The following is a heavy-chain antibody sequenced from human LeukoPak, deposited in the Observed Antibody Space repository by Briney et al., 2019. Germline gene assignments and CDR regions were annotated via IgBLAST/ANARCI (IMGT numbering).Heavy chain of an antibody. CDR3: VRLYCSSTSCYIDY. V-gene: IGHV1-46*01. D-gene: IGHD2-2*01. CDR2: INTSGGST. J-gene: IGHJ4*02. Sequence: ASVKVSCKASGYTFTSYYMHWVRQAPGQGLEWMGIINTSGGSTSYAQKFQGRVTMTRDMSTSTVSMELSSHRAEDTDVYNCVRLYCSSTSCYIDYWGQGTLVSVSS. CDR1: GYTFTSYY.